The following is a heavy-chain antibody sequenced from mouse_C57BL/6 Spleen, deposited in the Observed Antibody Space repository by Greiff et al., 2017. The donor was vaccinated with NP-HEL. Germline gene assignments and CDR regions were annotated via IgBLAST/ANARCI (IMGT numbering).Heavy chain of an antibody. CDR2: ISYDGSN. CDR3: AREGEGMDY. J-gene: IGHJ4*01. V-gene: IGHV3-6*01. CDR1: GYSITSGYY. Sequence: EVQLVESGPGLVKPSQSLSLTCSVTGYSITSGYYWNWIRQFPGNKLEWMGYISYDGSNNYNPSLKNRISITRDTSKNQFFLKLNSVTTEDTATYYGAREGEGMDYWGQGTSVTVSS.